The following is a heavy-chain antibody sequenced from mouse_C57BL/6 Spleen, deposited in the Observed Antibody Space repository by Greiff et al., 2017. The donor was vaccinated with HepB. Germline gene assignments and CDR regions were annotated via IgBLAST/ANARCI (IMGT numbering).Heavy chain of an antibody. V-gene: IGHV1-47*01. CDR3: ARGHYGSRSLDY. Sequence: VQLVESGAELVKPGASVKMSCKASGYTFTTYPIEWMKQNHGKSLEWIGNFHPYNDDTKYNEKFKGKATLTVEKSSSTVYLELSRLTSDDSAVYYCARGHYGSRSLDYWGQGTTLTVSS. D-gene: IGHD1-1*01. J-gene: IGHJ2*01. CDR1: GYTFTTYP. CDR2: FHPYNDDT.